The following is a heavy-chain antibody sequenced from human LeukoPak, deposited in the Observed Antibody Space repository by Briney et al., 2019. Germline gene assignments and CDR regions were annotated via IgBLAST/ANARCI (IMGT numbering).Heavy chain of an antibody. V-gene: IGHV1-69*05. CDR1: GGTFSNYT. D-gene: IGHD3-22*01. Sequence: ASVKVSCKASGGTFSNYTINWVRQAPGQGLELRGRIIPIFGTTNYAQKFQGRVTITTDESTSTAYMELSSLRSEDTAVYYCARGMGLYYDSSGYYGILDYWGQGTLVTVSS. J-gene: IGHJ4*02. CDR3: ARGMGLYYDSSGYYGILDY. CDR2: IIPIFGTT.